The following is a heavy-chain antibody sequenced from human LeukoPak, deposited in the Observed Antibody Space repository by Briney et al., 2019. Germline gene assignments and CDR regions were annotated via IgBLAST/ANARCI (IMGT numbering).Heavy chain of an antibody. CDR3: ARARYNWNY. Sequence: SETLSLTCTVSGGSISSGGYYWSWIRQPPGKGLEWIGYIYYSGSTNYNPSLKSRVTISVDTSKNQFSLKLSSVTAADTAVYYCARARYNWNYWGQGTLVTVSS. CDR1: GGSISSGGYY. CDR2: IYYSGST. V-gene: IGHV4-61*08. J-gene: IGHJ4*02. D-gene: IGHD1-20*01.